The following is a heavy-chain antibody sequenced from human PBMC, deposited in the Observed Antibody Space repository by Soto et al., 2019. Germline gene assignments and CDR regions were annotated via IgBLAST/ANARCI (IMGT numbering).Heavy chain of an antibody. J-gene: IGHJ4*02. V-gene: IGHV3-23*01. Sequence: PVGSLRLSCAASGFTFSSYAMSWVRQAPGKGLEWVSAISGSGGSTYYADSVKGRFTISRDNSKNTLYLQMNSLRAEDTAVYYCASPPYYDILTGYYPFDYWGQGTLVTVSS. CDR3: ASPPYYDILTGYYPFDY. CDR1: GFTFSSYA. CDR2: ISGSGGST. D-gene: IGHD3-9*01.